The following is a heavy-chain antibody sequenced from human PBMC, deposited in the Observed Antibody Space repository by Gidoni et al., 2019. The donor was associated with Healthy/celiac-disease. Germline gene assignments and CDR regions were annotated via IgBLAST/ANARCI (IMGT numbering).Heavy chain of an antibody. D-gene: IGHD1-26*01. Sequence: QVQLVQSGAEVKKPGASVKVSCKVSGYTLTELSMHWVRQAPGKGLGWRGGFDPEDGETIYAQKCQGRVTMTEDTSTDTAYMELSSLRSEDTAVYYCAGGEVGATTPTVFDYWGQGTLVTVSS. CDR1: GYTLTELS. J-gene: IGHJ4*02. CDR2: FDPEDGET. CDR3: AGGEVGATTPTVFDY. V-gene: IGHV1-24*01.